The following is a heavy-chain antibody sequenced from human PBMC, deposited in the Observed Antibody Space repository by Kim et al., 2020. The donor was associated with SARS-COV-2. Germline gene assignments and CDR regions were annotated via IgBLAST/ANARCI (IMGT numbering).Heavy chain of an antibody. CDR3: ARDRWAVAGTGFDP. Sequence: SQQFQGRVTITRDTSASTAYMELSSLRSEDTAVYYCARDRWAVAGTGFDPWGQGTLVTVSS. V-gene: IGHV1-3*01. D-gene: IGHD6-19*01. J-gene: IGHJ5*02.